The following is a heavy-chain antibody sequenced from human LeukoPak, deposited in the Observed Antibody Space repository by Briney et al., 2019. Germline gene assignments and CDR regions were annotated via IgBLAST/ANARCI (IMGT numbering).Heavy chain of an antibody. CDR1: GFTFSSYA. V-gene: IGHV3-30*04. J-gene: IGHJ4*02. D-gene: IGHD4-17*01. CDR2: ISYDGSNK. Sequence: GGSLRLSCAASGFTFSSYAMHWVRQAPGKGLEWVAVISYDGSNKYYADSVKGRFTISRDNSKNTLYLQMNSLRAEDTAVYYCASPHLTTVTTGNLYFDYWGQGTLVTVSS. CDR3: ASPHLTTVTTGNLYFDY.